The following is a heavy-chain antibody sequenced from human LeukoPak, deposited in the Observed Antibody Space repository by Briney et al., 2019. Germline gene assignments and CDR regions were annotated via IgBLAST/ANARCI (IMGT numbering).Heavy chain of an antibody. CDR3: ARDGSSGYDFWAGSWFDP. V-gene: IGHV1-18*01. D-gene: IGHD5-12*01. Sequence: ASVKVSCKASGHTFTSYGISWVRQAPGQGLEWMGWISAYNGNTNYAQKLQGRVTMTTDTSTSTAYMELRSLRSDDTAVYYCARDGSSGYDFWAGSWFDPWGQGTLVTVSS. CDR1: GHTFTSYG. J-gene: IGHJ5*02. CDR2: ISAYNGNT.